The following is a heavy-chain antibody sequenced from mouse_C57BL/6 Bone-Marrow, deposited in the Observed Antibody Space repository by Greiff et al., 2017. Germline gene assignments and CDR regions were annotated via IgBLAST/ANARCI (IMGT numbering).Heavy chain of an antibody. Sequence: VQLVESGAELVRPGASVTLSCKASGYTFTDYEMHWVKQTPVHGLEWIGAIDPETGGTAYNQKFKGKVILTADKSSSTAYMELRSLTSEDSAVYYCTRPYFTTVVATSAMDYWGQGTSVTVSS. V-gene: IGHV1-15*01. J-gene: IGHJ4*01. CDR1: GYTFTDYE. CDR2: IDPETGGT. CDR3: TRPYFTTVVATSAMDY. D-gene: IGHD1-1*01.